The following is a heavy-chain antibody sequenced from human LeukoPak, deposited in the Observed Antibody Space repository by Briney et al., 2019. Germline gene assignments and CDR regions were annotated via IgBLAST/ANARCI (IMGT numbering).Heavy chain of an antibody. CDR2: ISSSSSYI. D-gene: IGHD2-15*01. CDR3: ARDLKGYCSGGSCHEYYYYYMDV. Sequence: GGSLRLSCAASGFTFSSYSMNWVRQAPGKGLEWVSSISSSSSYIYYADSVKGRFTISRDNAKNSLYLQMNSLRAEDTAVYYCARDLKGYCSGGSCHEYYYYYMDVWGKGTTVTVSS. V-gene: IGHV3-21*01. J-gene: IGHJ6*03. CDR1: GFTFSSYS.